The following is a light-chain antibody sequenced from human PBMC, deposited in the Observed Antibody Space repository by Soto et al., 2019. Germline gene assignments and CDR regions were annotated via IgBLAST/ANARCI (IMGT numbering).Light chain of an antibody. CDR1: QSISSW. CDR3: QQYNSYSWA. Sequence: DIQMTQSPSTLSASVGDRVTITCRASQSISSWLAWYQQKPGKAPKLLIYDASSLESGVASRFSGSGSGTECTLPIHRLQPDDAATAYCQQYNSYSWAFGQESK. V-gene: IGKV1-5*01. CDR2: DAS. J-gene: IGKJ1*01.